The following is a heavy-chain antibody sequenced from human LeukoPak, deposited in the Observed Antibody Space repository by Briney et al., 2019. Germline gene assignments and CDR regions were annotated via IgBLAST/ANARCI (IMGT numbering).Heavy chain of an antibody. D-gene: IGHD2-2*01. CDR1: GYTFTGYY. V-gene: IGHV1-2*02. CDR3: ARVRRAYCSSTSCLGAFDI. CDR2: INPNSGGT. J-gene: IGHJ3*02. Sequence: ASVKVSCKASGYTFTGYYMHWVRQAPGQGLEWMGWINPNSGGTNYAQKFQGRVTMTRDTSISTAYMELSRLRSDDTAVYYCARVRRAYCSSTSCLGAFDIWGQGTMVTVSS.